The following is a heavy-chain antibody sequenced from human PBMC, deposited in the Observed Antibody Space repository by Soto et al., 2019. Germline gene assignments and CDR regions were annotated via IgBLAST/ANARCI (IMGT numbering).Heavy chain of an antibody. J-gene: IGHJ4*02. CDR1: GFTFSSYE. V-gene: IGHV3-48*03. CDR2: ISSSGTNI. CDR3: ARVIRGYDYVAY. D-gene: IGHD5-12*01. Sequence: GGSLRLSCVASGFTFSSYEMNWVRQAPGKWLEWVSYISSSGTNIYYAGSVKGRFTISRDNAKNSLYLQMNSLRAEDTAVYYCARVIRGYDYVAYWGQGTLVTVSS.